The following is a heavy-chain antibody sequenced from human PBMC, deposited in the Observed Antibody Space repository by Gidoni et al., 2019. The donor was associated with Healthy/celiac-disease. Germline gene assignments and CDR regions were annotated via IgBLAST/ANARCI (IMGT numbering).Heavy chain of an antibody. V-gene: IGHV3-23*01. D-gene: IGHD3-22*01. CDR3: AKDYYDSSGSVGWFDP. CDR2: ISGRGGST. J-gene: IGHJ5*02. Sequence: EVQLLESGGGLVQPGGSLRLSCAASGVPFSSYAMRWVRQAPGKGLEWVSAISGRGGSTYYADSVKGRFTISRDNSKNTLYLQMNSLRAEDTAVYYCAKDYYDSSGSVGWFDPWGQGTLVTVSS. CDR1: GVPFSSYA.